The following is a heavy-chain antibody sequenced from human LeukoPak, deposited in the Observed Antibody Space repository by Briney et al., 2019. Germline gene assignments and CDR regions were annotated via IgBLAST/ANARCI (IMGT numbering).Heavy chain of an antibody. J-gene: IGHJ4*02. CDR3: ATLGLLRGAGFNLATHFDY. D-gene: IGHD1-26*01. Sequence: PSETLSPTCTVSGVSISKNYIYWAWIRHPPGMGLEGIGYVHHTGSTFHNSSLKSRVTISADTSQNQFSLSLTSVTAADTAVYYCATLGLLRGAGFNLATHFDYWGQGTLVAVSS. CDR2: VHHTGST. CDR1: GVSISKNYIY. V-gene: IGHV4-39*01.